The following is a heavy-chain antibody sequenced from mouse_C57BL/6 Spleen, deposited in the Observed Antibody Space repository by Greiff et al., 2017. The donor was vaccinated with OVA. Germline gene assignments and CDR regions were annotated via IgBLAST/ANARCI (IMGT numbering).Heavy chain of an antibody. CDR1: GYSITSGYY. CDR2: ISYDGSN. V-gene: IGHV3-6*01. CDR3: AKSDYDYAMDY. Sequence: EVQLQESGPGLVKPSQSLSLTCSVTGYSITSGYYWNWIRQFPGNKLEWMGYISYDGSNNYNPSLKKRISITRDTSKNQFFLKLNSVTTEDTATYYCAKSDYDYAMDYWGQGTSVTVSS. D-gene: IGHD1-1*01. J-gene: IGHJ4*01.